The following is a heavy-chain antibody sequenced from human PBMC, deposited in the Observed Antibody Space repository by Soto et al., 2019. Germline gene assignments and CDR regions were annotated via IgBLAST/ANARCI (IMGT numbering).Heavy chain of an antibody. CDR1: GGSISSYY. Sequence: PSETLSLTCTVSGGSISSYYWSWIRQPPGKGLEWIGYIYYSGSTNYNPSLKSRVTISVDTSKNQSSLKLSSVTAADTAVYYCARGPGTAIHFDYWGPGTPDTVSS. J-gene: IGHJ4*02. V-gene: IGHV4-59*01. CDR2: IYYSGST. CDR3: ARGPGTAIHFDY. D-gene: IGHD6-13*01.